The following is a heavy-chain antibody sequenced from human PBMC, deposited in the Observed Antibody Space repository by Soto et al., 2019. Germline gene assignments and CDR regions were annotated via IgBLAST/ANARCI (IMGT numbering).Heavy chain of an antibody. CDR3: SLKTLTYYYDSSASY. V-gene: IGHV3-30*03. J-gene: IGHJ4*02. D-gene: IGHD3-22*01. CDR1: GFTFSSYG. Sequence: QVQLVESGGGVVQPGRSLRLSCAASGFTFSSYGMHWVRQAPGKGLEWVAVISYDRSNKYYADSVKGRFTISRDNSKNQLYLQMNSLSAEDTAVYDCSLKTLTYYYDSSASYWGQGTLVTVSS. CDR2: ISYDRSNK.